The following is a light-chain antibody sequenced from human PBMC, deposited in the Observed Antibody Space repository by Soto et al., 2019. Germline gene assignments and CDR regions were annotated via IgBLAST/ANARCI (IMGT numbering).Light chain of an antibody. Sequence: QSVLTQPRSMSGSPAQSVTIPCTGTSSDVGGYNYVSWYQQHPGKAPKLMIYDVSQRPSGVPDRFSGSKSGNTASLTISGLQAEDEADYYCCSYAGSYTWVFGGGTKVTVL. J-gene: IGLJ2*01. CDR3: CSYAGSYTWV. CDR1: SSDVGGYNY. CDR2: DVS. V-gene: IGLV2-11*01.